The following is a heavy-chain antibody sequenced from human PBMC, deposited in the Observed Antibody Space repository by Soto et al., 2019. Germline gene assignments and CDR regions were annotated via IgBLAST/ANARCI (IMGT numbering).Heavy chain of an antibody. D-gene: IGHD3-22*01. CDR2: ISAYNGNT. Sequence: QVQLVQSGAEVKKPGASVKVSCKASGYTFTSYGISWVRQAPGQGLEWMGWISAYNGNTNYAQKLQGRVTMTTDTSTRTAYTELRRLRADETAVDYCARKDYYASSGYRSDFDYWGQGTLVTVSS. V-gene: IGHV1-18*01. CDR1: GYTFTSYG. CDR3: ARKDYYASSGYRSDFDY. J-gene: IGHJ4*02.